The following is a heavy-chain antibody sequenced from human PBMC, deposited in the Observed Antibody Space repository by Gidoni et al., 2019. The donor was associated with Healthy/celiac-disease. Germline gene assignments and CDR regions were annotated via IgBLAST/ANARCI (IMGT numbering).Heavy chain of an antibody. CDR1: GGSISSYY. V-gene: IGHV4-59*01. CDR3: ARGGGLYSSSWYDGYYYYYYMDV. D-gene: IGHD6-13*01. Sequence: QVQLQESGPGLVKPSETLSLTCTVSGGSISSYYWSWIRQPPGKGLEWIGYIYYSGSTNYNPSLKSRVTISVDTSKNQFSLKLSSVTAADTAVYYCARGGGLYSSSWYDGYYYYYYMDVWGKGTTVTVSS. J-gene: IGHJ6*03. CDR2: IYYSGST.